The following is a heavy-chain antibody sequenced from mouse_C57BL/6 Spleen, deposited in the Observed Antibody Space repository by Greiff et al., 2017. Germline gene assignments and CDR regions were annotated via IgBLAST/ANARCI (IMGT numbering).Heavy chain of an antibody. D-gene: IGHD2-5*01. V-gene: IGHV1-4*01. CDR3: ASYYSNCDY. J-gene: IGHJ2*01. CDR1: GYTFTSYT. CDR2: INPSSGYT. Sequence: QVQLKESGAELARPGASVKMSCKASGYTFTSYTMHWVKQRPGQGLEWIGYINPSSGYTKYNQKFKDKATLTADKSSSTAYMQLSSLTSEDSAVYYCASYYSNCDYWGQGTTLTVSS.